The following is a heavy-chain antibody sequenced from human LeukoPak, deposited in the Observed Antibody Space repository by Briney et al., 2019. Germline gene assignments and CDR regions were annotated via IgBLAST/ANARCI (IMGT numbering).Heavy chain of an antibody. CDR3: AKDQEYSSGWYVAFDY. D-gene: IGHD6-19*01. CDR2: IYSGGST. Sequence: GGSLRLSCAASGFTVSSNYMSWVRQAPGKGLEWVSVIYSGGSTYYADSVKGRFTISRDNSKNTLYLQMNSLRAEDTAVYYCAKDQEYSSGWYVAFDYWGQGTLVTVSS. CDR1: GFTVSSNY. V-gene: IGHV3-66*01. J-gene: IGHJ4*02.